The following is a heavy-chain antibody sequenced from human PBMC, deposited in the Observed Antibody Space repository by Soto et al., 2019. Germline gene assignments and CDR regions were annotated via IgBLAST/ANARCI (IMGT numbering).Heavy chain of an antibody. CDR2: IYHSGST. CDR1: GYSISSGYY. D-gene: IGHD5-18*01. V-gene: IGHV4-38-2*02. CDR3: ARDTAMVAYFYGMDV. J-gene: IGHJ6*02. Sequence: SETLSLTCAVSGYSISSGYYWGWIRQPPGKGLEWIGSIYHSGSTYYNPSLKSRVTISVDTSKNQFSLKLSSVTAADKAVYYCARDTAMVAYFYGMDVWGQGPTVTVSS.